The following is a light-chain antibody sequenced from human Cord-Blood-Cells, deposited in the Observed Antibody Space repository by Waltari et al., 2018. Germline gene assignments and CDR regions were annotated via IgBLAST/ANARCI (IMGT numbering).Light chain of an antibody. V-gene: IGLV2-14*01. CDR1: SSDVGGYNY. CDR2: DVS. Sequence: QSALTQPASVSGSPGQSITISCTGTSSDVGGYNYVSWYQQHPGKAPKLMIYDVSNRPPGVSTRLSGCKSGNTASLTISGLQAEDEADYYCSSYTSSSTLVVFGGGTKLTVL. J-gene: IGLJ2*01. CDR3: SSYTSSSTLVV.